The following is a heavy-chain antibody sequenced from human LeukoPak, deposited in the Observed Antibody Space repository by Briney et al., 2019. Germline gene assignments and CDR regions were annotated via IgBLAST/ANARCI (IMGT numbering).Heavy chain of an antibody. V-gene: IGHV3-23*01. J-gene: IGHJ4*02. CDR1: GFTFSSYA. Sequence: PGGSLRLSCAASGFTFSSYAMSWVRQAPGKGLEWVSAISGSGGSTYYADSVKGRFTISRDNSKNTLYLQMNSLRAEDTAVYYCASLDISGWYYFDYWGQGTLVTVSS. CDR2: ISGSGGST. D-gene: IGHD6-19*01. CDR3: ASLDISGWYYFDY.